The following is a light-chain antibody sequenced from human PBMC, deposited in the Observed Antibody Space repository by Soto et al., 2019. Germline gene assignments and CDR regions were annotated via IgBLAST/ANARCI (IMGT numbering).Light chain of an antibody. CDR2: DAS. CDR1: QXVSSY. CDR3: QQRSNWPPRYT. Sequence: IVXTXSPATLSXXPGXRATLSCRASQXVSSYLAWYQQKPGQAPRLLIYDASNRATGIPARFSGSGSGTXXXLTISSLEPEDCAVYYCQQRSNWPPRYTFGQGTKLEIK. V-gene: IGKV3-11*01. J-gene: IGKJ2*01.